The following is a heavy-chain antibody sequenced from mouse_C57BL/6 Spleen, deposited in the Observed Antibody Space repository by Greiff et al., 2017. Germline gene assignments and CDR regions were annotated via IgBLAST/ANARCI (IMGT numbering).Heavy chain of an antibody. CDR2: LYPGSGST. V-gene: IGHV1-55*01. CDR3: ARGDYYGSYYAMDY. Sequence: VRLQQSGAELVKPGASVKMSCKASGYTFTSYWITWVKQRPGQGLEWIGDLYPGSGSTNYNEKFKSKATLTVDTSSSTAYMQLSSLTSEDSAVYYCARGDYYGSYYAMDYWGQGTSVTVSS. CDR1: GYTFTSYW. D-gene: IGHD1-1*01. J-gene: IGHJ4*01.